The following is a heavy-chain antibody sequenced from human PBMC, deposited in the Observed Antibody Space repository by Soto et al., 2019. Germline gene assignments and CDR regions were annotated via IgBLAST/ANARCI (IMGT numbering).Heavy chain of an antibody. CDR3: GRWWMYAPRFEP. J-gene: IGHJ5*02. CDR1: GFTFSSYG. Sequence: GGSLRLSCAASGFTFSSYGMHWFRQAPGKGLEWVAVISYDGSNKYYADSVKGRFTISRDNSKNTLYLQMNSLRAEDTAVYYCGRWWMYAPRFEPWGQGTLATVPS. CDR2: ISYDGSNK. V-gene: IGHV3-30*03. D-gene: IGHD2-8*01.